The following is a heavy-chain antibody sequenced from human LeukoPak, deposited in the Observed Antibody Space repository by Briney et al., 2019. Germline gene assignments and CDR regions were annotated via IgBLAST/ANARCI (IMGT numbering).Heavy chain of an antibody. J-gene: IGHJ4*02. CDR2: IYTSGST. Sequence: SETLSLTCTVSGGSISSYYWSWLRQPAGKGLEWIGRIYTSGSTNYTPSLKSRVTMSVDTSKNQFSLKLSSVTAADTAVYYCARDCSSTSCYTDWGQGTLVTVSS. CDR1: GGSISSYY. D-gene: IGHD2-2*02. V-gene: IGHV4-4*07. CDR3: ARDCSSTSCYTD.